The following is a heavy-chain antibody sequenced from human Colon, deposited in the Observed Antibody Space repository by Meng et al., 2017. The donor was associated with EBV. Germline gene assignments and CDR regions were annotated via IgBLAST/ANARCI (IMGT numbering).Heavy chain of an antibody. CDR1: GGSSSRTRIF. D-gene: IGHD4-23*01. CDR2: QCHADVT. CDR3: ARRTFGCNPGGIDS. J-gene: IGHJ4*02. Sequence: LRVSDLVLVTPSAAPALTCTVSGGSSSRTRIFEGRLRPLTGKGLEWIGGQCHADVTYYNPSLMGRVTISVDTSKIQVSLKLTTVTAADTSIEYCARRTFGCNPGGIDSWGQGTLVTVSS. V-gene: IGHV4-39*01.